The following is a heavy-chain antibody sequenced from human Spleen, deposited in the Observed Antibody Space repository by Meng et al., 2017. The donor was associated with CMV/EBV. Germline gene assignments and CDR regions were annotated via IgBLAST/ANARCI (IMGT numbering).Heavy chain of an antibody. CDR2: ISGSGDVT. Sequence: GESLKISCAASGFTFNSYGMSWVRQAPGEGLEWVSAISGSGDVTYYRDSVKGRFTISRDNSKNTLYLQMNSLRAEDTAVYYCAKNLKYYYDSSGHDPSAWWGQGTLVTVSS. D-gene: IGHD3-22*01. V-gene: IGHV3-23*01. J-gene: IGHJ4*02. CDR3: AKNLKYYYDSSGHDPSAW. CDR1: GFTFNSYG.